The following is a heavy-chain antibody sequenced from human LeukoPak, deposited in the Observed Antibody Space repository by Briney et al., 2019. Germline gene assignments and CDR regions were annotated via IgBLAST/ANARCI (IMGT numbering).Heavy chain of an antibody. CDR3: ARGRRSGIDY. Sequence: ASVKVSCKASGYTFTSYDINWVRQATGQGIEWMGWMNPNSGNTGYAQKFQGRVTITRNTSISTDYMELSSRRTEDTDVYCCARGRRSGIDYWGQGTLVTVSS. CDR1: GYTFTSYD. J-gene: IGHJ4*02. V-gene: IGHV1-8*03. CDR2: MNPNSGNT. D-gene: IGHD3-3*01.